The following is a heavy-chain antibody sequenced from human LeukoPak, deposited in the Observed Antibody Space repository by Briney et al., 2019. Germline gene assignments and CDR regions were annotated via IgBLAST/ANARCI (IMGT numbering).Heavy chain of an antibody. J-gene: IGHJ5*02. D-gene: IGHD3-10*01. CDR1: GYTFTSYD. Sequence: ASVKVSCKASGYTFTSYDINWVRQATGQGLEWMGWMNPGSGYTGYAQKFQGRVTITRDTSISTAYMELSSLRSEDTAVYYCAREGPFYYGSGSYLFDPWGQGTLVTVSS. V-gene: IGHV1-8*03. CDR2: MNPGSGYT. CDR3: AREGPFYYGSGSYLFDP.